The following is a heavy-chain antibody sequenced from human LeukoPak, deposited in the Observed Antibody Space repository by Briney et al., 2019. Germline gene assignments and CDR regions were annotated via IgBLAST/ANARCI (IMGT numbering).Heavy chain of an antibody. CDR3: ASAQGGVILPDYFHH. D-gene: IGHD3-16*02. J-gene: IGHJ1*01. CDR2: ISSSSSTI. CDR1: GLTFSSYR. V-gene: IGHV3-48*02. Sequence: PGGSLRLSCAASGLTFSSYRMNWVRQAPGKGLEWVSYISSSSSTIYYADSVKGRFTISRDNAKNSLYLQMNSLRDEDTAVYYCASAQGGVILPDYFHHWGQGTLVTVSS.